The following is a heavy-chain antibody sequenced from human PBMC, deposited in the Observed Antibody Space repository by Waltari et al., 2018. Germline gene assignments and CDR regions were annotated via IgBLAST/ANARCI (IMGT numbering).Heavy chain of an antibody. CDR1: GGSFSGYY. J-gene: IGHJ6*02. D-gene: IGHD6-13*01. Sequence: QVQLQQWGAGLLKPSETLSLTCAVYGGSFSGYYWSWIRPPPGKGLEWIGESNHSGGTTYKPSLKSRVTISVDTSKNQFSLKLSSVTAADTAVYYCARIAAAVAYYYYGMDVWGQGTTVTVSS. CDR2: SNHSGGT. CDR3: ARIAAAVAYYYYGMDV. V-gene: IGHV4-34*01.